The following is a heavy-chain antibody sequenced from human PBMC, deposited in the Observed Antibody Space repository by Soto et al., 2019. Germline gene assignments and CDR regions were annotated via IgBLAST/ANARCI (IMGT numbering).Heavy chain of an antibody. D-gene: IGHD5-18*01. CDR1: GGSISSGGYS. CDR3: ARGAAMVDY. J-gene: IGHJ4*02. Sequence: SETLSLTCAVSGGSISSGGYSWSWIRQPPGKGLECIGYISHSGSTYYNPSLKSRVIISVDRSKNQFSLKLSSVTAADTAVYYCARGAAMVDYWGQGTLVTVSS. V-gene: IGHV4-30-2*01. CDR2: ISHSGST.